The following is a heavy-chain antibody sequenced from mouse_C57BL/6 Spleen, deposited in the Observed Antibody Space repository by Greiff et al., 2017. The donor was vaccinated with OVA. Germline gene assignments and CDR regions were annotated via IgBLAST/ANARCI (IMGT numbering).Heavy chain of an antibody. CDR1: GYAFSSYW. V-gene: IGHV1-80*01. Sequence: VQVVESGAELVKPGASVKISCKASGYAFSSYWMNWVKQRPGKGLEWIGQIYPGDGDTNYNGKFKGKATLTADKSSSSAYMQLSSLSSEDSAVYICAREADYAIDYWGQGTSVTASS. J-gene: IGHJ4*01. CDR3: AREADYAIDY. CDR2: IYPGDGDT.